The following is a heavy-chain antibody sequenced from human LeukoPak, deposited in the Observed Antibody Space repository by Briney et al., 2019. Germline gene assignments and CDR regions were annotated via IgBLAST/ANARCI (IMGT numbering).Heavy chain of an antibody. CDR2: IYPGDSDT. CDR1: GYSFTSYW. Sequence: GESLKISCKGSGYSFTSYWIGWVRQLPGKGLEWMGIIYPGDSDTRYSPSFQGQVTISADKSISTAYLQWSSLKASDTAMYYCARQFSNYYDSSGYLDYWGQGTLVTVSS. V-gene: IGHV5-51*01. D-gene: IGHD3-22*01. J-gene: IGHJ4*02. CDR3: ARQFSNYYDSSGYLDY.